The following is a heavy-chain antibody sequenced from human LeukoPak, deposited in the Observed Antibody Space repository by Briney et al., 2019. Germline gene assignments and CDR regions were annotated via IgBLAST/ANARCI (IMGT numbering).Heavy chain of an antibody. CDR3: VLAPNSNWFDF. J-gene: IGHJ4*02. CDR1: GGSISSSGYY. D-gene: IGHD2-8*01. V-gene: IGHV4-39*07. CDR2: IHYSGSS. Sequence: SETLSLTCTVSGGSISSSGYYWDWIRQTPGKGLEWIGNIHYSGSSVYNPSLRSRVSMSIDRSLKQFFLKLTSVTAADTAVYYCVLAPNSNWFDFWGQGILVTVSS.